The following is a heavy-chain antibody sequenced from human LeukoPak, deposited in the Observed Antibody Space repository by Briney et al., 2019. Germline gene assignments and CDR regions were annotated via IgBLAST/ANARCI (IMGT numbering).Heavy chain of an antibody. CDR3: AKFGADYDMYV. CDR1: GGSISGYY. D-gene: IGHD3-16*01. CDR2: IYYNGKA. J-gene: IGHJ6*02. Sequence: SETLFLTCTVSGGSISGYYWTWIRQPPGKGLEWIGQIYYNGKADYNPSLESRITISVDTSKNKISLKLNSVTAADTAIYYCAKFGADYDMYVWGQGITVAVSS. V-gene: IGHV4-59*01.